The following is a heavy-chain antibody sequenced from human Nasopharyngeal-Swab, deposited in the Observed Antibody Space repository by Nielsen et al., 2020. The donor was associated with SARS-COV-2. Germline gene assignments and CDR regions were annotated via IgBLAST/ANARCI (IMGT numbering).Heavy chain of an antibody. CDR1: GFIVSYNY. CDR3: VRSLRQWLAHDS. CDR2: IYAGGDT. Sequence: GSLNISCVASGFIVSYNYMSWVRQVPGKGLEWVSVIYAGGDTYYADSVRGRFTISRDKSKNMVYLQMNSLTADDTAVYYCVRSLRQWLAHDSWGQGTLVTVSS. D-gene: IGHD6-19*01. V-gene: IGHV3-53*01. J-gene: IGHJ4*02.